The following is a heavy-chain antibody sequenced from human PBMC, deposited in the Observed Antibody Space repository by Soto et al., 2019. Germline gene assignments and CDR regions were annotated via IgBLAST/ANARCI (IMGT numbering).Heavy chain of an antibody. CDR3: ASLKSYLSPSDY. D-gene: IGHD3-10*01. Sequence: SETLSLTCTVSGGSISSYYWSWIRQPPGKGLEWIGYIYYSGSTNYNPSLKSRVTISVDTSKNQFSLKLSSVTAADTAVYYCASLKSYLSPSDYWGQGTLVTVSS. CDR2: IYYSGST. J-gene: IGHJ4*02. V-gene: IGHV4-59*01. CDR1: GGSISSYY.